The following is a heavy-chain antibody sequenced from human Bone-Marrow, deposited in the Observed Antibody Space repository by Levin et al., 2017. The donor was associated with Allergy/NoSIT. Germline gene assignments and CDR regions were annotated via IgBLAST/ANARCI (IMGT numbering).Heavy chain of an antibody. CDR2: IYYSGST. J-gene: IGHJ4*02. CDR3: AQTARGGALDY. D-gene: IGHD2-21*01. CDR1: GGSISSSSYY. Sequence: SETLSLTCTVSGGSISSSSYYWGWIRQPPGTGLEWIGSIYYSGSTYYNPSLKSRVTISVDTSKNQFSLKLSSVTAADTAVYYCAQTARGGALDYWGQGTLVTVSS. V-gene: IGHV4-39*01.